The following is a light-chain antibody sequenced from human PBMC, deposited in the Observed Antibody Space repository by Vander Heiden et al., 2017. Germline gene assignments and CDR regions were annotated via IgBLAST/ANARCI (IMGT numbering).Light chain of an antibody. CDR1: QDIMKY. CDR2: DAS. J-gene: IGKJ4*01. CDR3: QQYDNVPLT. V-gene: IGKV1-33*01. Sequence: DIQMTQSPSSLSASVGDRDTIPCQASQDIMKYLNWYQQRPGKAPKLLIYDASNLKTGAPSRFSGSGSGTDFTFTISSVQPEDIATYYCQQYDNVPLTFGGGTKVEIK.